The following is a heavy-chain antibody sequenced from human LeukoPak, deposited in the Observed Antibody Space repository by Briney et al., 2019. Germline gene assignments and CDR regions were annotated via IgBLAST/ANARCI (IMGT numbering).Heavy chain of an antibody. Sequence: GASVKVSCKASGYIFTSYGISWVRQAPGQGLEWMGWISVYNGNTNYPQRLQGRVTMTTDTSTTTAYMELRSLRSEDTAVYYCARASEAWELPLDNWFDPWGQGTLVTVSS. CDR3: ARASEAWELPLDNWFDP. J-gene: IGHJ5*02. D-gene: IGHD1-26*01. CDR2: ISVYNGNT. V-gene: IGHV1-18*01. CDR1: GYIFTSYG.